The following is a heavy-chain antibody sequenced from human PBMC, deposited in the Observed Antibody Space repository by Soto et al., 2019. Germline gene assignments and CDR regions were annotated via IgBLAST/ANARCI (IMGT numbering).Heavy chain of an antibody. CDR3: GSKFGELLADGFDF. J-gene: IGHJ3*01. V-gene: IGHV4-4*02. D-gene: IGHD3-10*01. Sequence: QVQLQESGPGLVKPSGTLSLTCTVSNASISSRKWWTWVRQTPGKGLEWIGEIYHSGSINHNPSLKSRVTLSVDQANNQFSLKMASVTGAETAVYYWGSKFGELLADGFDFWGQGTVVTVSS. CDR2: IYHSGSI. CDR1: NASISSRKW.